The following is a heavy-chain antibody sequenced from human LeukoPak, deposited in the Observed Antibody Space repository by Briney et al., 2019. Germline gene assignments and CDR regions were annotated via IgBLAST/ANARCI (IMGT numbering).Heavy chain of an antibody. J-gene: IGHJ4*02. V-gene: IGHV5-51*01. CDR1: GYSFTTYW. CDR3: ARRGPYYYDSSGYHAVDY. D-gene: IGHD3-22*01. Sequence: GESLKISCKGSGYSFTTYWIGGVRQMPGKGLEWMGIIYPGDSDTRYSPSFQGQVTISADKSISTAYLQWSSLKASDTAMYYCARRGPYYYDSSGYHAVDYWGQGTLVTVSS. CDR2: IYPGDSDT.